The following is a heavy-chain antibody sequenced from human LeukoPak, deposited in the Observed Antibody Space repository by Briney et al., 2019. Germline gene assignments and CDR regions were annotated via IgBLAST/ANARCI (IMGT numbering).Heavy chain of an antibody. D-gene: IGHD5-18*01. Sequence: ASVKVSCKASGYTFTSYYMHWVRQAPGQGLEWMGIINPSGGSTSYAQKFQGRVTMTRDTSTSTVYMELSSLRSEDTAVYYCASLEKRGCSYGYVSFDYWGQGTLVTVSS. CDR3: ASLEKRGCSYGYVSFDY. V-gene: IGHV1-46*01. CDR2: INPSGGST. J-gene: IGHJ4*02. CDR1: GYTFTSYY.